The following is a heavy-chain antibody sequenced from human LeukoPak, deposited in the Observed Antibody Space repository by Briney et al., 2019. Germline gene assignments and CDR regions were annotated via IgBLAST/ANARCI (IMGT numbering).Heavy chain of an antibody. D-gene: IGHD5-24*01. V-gene: IGHV4-61*02. CDR2: IYTSGST. J-gene: IGHJ4*02. Sequence: SETLSLTCTVSGGSISSGSYYWSWIRQPAGKGLEWIGRIYTSGSTNYNPSLKSRVTISVDTSKNQFSLKLSSVTAADTAVYYCAREEMATITSYFDYWGQGTLVTVSS. CDR3: AREEMATITSYFDY. CDR1: GGSISSGSYY.